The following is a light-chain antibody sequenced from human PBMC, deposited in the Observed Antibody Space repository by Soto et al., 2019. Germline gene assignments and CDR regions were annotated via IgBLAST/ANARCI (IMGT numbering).Light chain of an antibody. CDR3: QQYENLPPT. J-gene: IGKJ1*01. CDR2: DAS. Sequence: DIQMTQSPSSLSASIGDRVTITCQASQDITNSLNWYQQKPGNAPKLLIYDASNLETGVPSRFSGGGSGTDFTFTSSSLQPEDIATYYCQQYENLPPTFGQGTKVDIK. CDR1: QDITNS. V-gene: IGKV1-33*01.